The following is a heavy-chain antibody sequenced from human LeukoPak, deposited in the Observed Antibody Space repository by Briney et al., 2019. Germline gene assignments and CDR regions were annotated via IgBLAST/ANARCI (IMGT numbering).Heavy chain of an antibody. CDR3: ARGVDRTKIYP. J-gene: IGHJ5*02. Sequence: SQTLSLTCTVSDDSIKSDTYYWSWIRLYPGKGLEWIGCIHYTGSIYYNPSLQSRVTISVDTSKTQFSLNLNSVTAADTAVYYCARGVDRTKIYPWGQGTLVTVSS. V-gene: IGHV4-31*03. CDR2: IHYTGSI. D-gene: IGHD5-12*01. CDR1: DDSIKSDTYY.